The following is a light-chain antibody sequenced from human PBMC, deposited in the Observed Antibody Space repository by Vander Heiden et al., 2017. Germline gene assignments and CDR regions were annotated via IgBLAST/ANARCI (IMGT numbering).Light chain of an antibody. V-gene: IGKV1-39*01. CDR3: QQSYSTPPLT. J-gene: IGKJ1*01. CDR2: AAS. CDR1: HSISSY. Sequence: DNPMTQSPSSMSASVGDRVTITCRASHSISSYFKWYQQKPGKALTLLIYAASSFQSGVPSRFSGSGSSTDFTLIISSLQPQDFATYYCQQSYSTPPLTFGQGTQVEIK.